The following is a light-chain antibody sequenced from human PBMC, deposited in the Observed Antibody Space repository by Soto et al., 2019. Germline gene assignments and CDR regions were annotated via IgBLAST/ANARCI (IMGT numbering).Light chain of an antibody. CDR2: DAS. CDR1: QTVRNNY. J-gene: IGKJ1*01. Sequence: IVLTQNPGTLCLSPGERDTLSCRASQTVRNNYLAWYQQKPGQAPRLLIYDASNRATGIPARFSGSGSGTDFTLTISSLEPEDFAVYYCQQRSNWPPVFGQGTKVDI. CDR3: QQRSNWPPV. V-gene: IGKV3-11*01.